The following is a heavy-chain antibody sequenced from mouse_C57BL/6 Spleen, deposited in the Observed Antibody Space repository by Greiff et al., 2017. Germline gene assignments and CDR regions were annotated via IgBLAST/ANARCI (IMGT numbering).Heavy chain of an antibody. Sequence: VQLQQPGAELVRPGSSVKLSCKASGYTFTSYWMDWVKQRPGQGLEWIGNIYPSDSETHYNQEFKDKATLTVDKSSSTAYMQLSSLTSEDSAVYYCARGDGNYEYYFDYWGQGTTLTVSS. D-gene: IGHD2-1*01. J-gene: IGHJ2*01. V-gene: IGHV1-61*01. CDR1: GYTFTSYW. CDR2: IYPSDSET. CDR3: ARGDGNYEYYFDY.